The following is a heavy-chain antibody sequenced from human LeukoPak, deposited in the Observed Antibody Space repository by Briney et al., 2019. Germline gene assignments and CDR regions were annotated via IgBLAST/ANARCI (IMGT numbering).Heavy chain of an antibody. CDR2: IRYDGSNK. Sequence: GGSLRLSCAASGFTFSSYGMHWVRQAPGKGLEWVAFIRYDGSNKYYADSVKGRFTISRDNSKNTLYLQMNSLRAEDTAVYYCVRDSSHSSARVEVADTRGASLGDWGQGTLVSVSS. CDR3: VRDSSHSSARVEVADTRGASLGD. D-gene: IGHD6-19*01. J-gene: IGHJ4*02. V-gene: IGHV3-30*02. CDR1: GFTFSSYG.